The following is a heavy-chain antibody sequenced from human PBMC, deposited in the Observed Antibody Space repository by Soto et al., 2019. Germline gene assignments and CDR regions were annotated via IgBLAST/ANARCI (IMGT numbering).Heavy chain of an antibody. CDR3: AREEGVAAAGTGNWFDP. J-gene: IGHJ5*02. CDR1: GGTFSSYA. V-gene: IGHV1-69*01. CDR2: IIPIFGTA. D-gene: IGHD6-13*01. Sequence: QVQLVQSGAEVKKPGSSVKVSCKASGGTFSSYAISWMRQAPGQGLEWMGGIIPIFGTANYAQKFQGRVTITADESTSTAYMELSSLRSEDTAVYYCAREEGVAAAGTGNWFDPWGQGTLVTVSS.